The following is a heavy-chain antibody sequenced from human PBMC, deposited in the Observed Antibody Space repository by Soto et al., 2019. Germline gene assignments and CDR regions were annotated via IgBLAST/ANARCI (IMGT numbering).Heavy chain of an antibody. CDR1: GFTFSSYA. V-gene: IGHV3-23*01. CDR3: AKDRYAGGYSGYDNDAFDI. J-gene: IGHJ3*02. D-gene: IGHD5-12*01. Sequence: GGSLRLSCAASGFTFSSYAMSWVRQAPGKGLEWVSAISGSGGSTYYADSVKGRFTISRDNSKNTLYLQMNSLRAEDTAVYYCAKDRYAGGYSGYDNDAFDIWGQGTMVTVSS. CDR2: ISGSGGST.